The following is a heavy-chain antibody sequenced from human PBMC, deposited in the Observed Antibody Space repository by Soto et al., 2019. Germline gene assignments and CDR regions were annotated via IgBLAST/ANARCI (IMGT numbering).Heavy chain of an antibody. Sequence: QVQLVESGGGVVQPGRSLRLSCAASGFTFSSYGMHWVRQAPGKGLEWVAVISYDGSNKYYADSVKGRFTISRDNSKNTLYLQMNSLRAEDTAVYYCAKDIYGDPFYYYYGMDVWGQGTTVTVSS. CDR2: ISYDGSNK. CDR1: GFTFSSYG. J-gene: IGHJ6*02. D-gene: IGHD4-17*01. V-gene: IGHV3-30*18. CDR3: AKDIYGDPFYYYYGMDV.